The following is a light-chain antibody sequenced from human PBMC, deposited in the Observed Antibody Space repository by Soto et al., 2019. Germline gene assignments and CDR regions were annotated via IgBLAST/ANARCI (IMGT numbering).Light chain of an antibody. Sequence: EIVMTHSPATLSVSPGEGATLSCRASQSVSSNLAWYQQKPGQAPRLLIYGASTRATGIPARFSGSGSGTEFTLTISSLQSEDSAVYYCQQYVNGTPWTFGQGTKVDIK. CDR1: QSVSSN. CDR3: QQYVNGTPWT. CDR2: GAS. V-gene: IGKV3-15*01. J-gene: IGKJ1*01.